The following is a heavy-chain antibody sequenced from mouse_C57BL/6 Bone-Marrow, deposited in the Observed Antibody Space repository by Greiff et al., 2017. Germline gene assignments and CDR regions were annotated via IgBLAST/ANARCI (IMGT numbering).Heavy chain of an antibody. CDR2: ISDGGSYT. V-gene: IGHV5-4*01. D-gene: IGHD2-4*01. Sequence: VESGGGLVKPGGSLKLSCAASGFTFSSYAMSWVRQTPEKRLEWVATISDGGSYTYYPDNVKGRFTISRDNAKNNLYLQMSHLKSEDTAMYYCARGYYDDYWGQGTTLTVSS. CDR1: GFTFSSYA. J-gene: IGHJ2*01. CDR3: ARGYYDDY.